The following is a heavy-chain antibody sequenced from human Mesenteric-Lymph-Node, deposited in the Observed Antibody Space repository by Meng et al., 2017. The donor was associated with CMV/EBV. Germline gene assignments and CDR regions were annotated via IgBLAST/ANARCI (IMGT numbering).Heavy chain of an antibody. D-gene: IGHD3-16*01. Sequence: QVQLQQWGAGLLKPSETLSLTCAVYGGSFSGYYWSWIRQPPGKGLEXIGEINHSGSTNYNPSLKSRVTISVDTSKNQFSLKLSSVTAADTAVYYCAGDGGWRYWGQGTLVTVSS. CDR2: INHSGST. V-gene: IGHV4-34*01. J-gene: IGHJ4*02. CDR1: GGSFSGYY. CDR3: AGDGGWRY.